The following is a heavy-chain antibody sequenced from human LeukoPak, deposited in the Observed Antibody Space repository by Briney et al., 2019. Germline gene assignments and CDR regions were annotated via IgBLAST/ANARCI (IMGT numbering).Heavy chain of an antibody. CDR3: ARGVSAVSGENFEY. J-gene: IGHJ4*02. D-gene: IGHD6-19*01. Sequence: SETLSLTCTVSGDFISRHWNWIRQPPGKGLEWIGYIYSSGSTHYIPSLKSGVTRSVDTSKNLFSLNLNSVTAADTSVYYCARGVSAVSGENFEYWGQGTLVTVSS. CDR1: GDFISRH. CDR2: IYSSGST. V-gene: IGHV4-59*11.